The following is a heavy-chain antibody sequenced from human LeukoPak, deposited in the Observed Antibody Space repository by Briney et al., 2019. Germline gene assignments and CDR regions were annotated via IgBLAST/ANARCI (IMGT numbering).Heavy chain of an antibody. V-gene: IGHV3-21*01. CDR3: ARDIGAPRLPPAQQTGFYFNL. CDR1: EFIFSAFT. CDR2: ISSSGTYV. D-gene: IGHD2/OR15-2a*01. Sequence: PGGSLRLSCTGSEFIFSAFTLNWVRLVPGKGLEWVSLISSSGTYVYYADSVKGRFTVSRDNSKNSVYLQMHSLRVEDTAIYYCARDIGAPRLPPAQQTGFYFNLWGQGTPVTVSS. J-gene: IGHJ4*02.